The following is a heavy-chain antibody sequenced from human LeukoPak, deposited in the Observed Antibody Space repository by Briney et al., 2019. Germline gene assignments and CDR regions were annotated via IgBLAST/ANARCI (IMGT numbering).Heavy chain of an antibody. J-gene: IGHJ4*02. CDR3: AKDRGRDGYNEY. Sequence: GGSLRLSCAASGFTFSSYAMSWVRQAPGKGLEWVSAISGSGGSTYYADSVKGRFTISRDNSKNTLYLQMNSLRAQDTAVYYCAKDRGRDGYNEYWGQGTLVTVSS. CDR2: ISGSGGST. D-gene: IGHD5-24*01. V-gene: IGHV3-23*01. CDR1: GFTFSSYA.